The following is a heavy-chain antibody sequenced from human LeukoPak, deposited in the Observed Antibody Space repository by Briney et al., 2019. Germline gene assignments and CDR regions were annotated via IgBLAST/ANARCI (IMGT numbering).Heavy chain of an antibody. D-gene: IGHD5-12*01. CDR3: GRDRRSQHTAYDWGHLDS. Sequence: GGPLSLSCGASGFSYNVYYKMWLPQSPGKGVEGIAYINQWSYPIQYADPVKGRLTISRDNDKSSLYAQLNHLSVEDRAVFYCGRDRRSQHTAYDWGHLDSWGQGTLVAVSS. CDR2: INQWSYPI. CDR1: GFSYNVYY. J-gene: IGHJ4*02. V-gene: IGHV3-11*01.